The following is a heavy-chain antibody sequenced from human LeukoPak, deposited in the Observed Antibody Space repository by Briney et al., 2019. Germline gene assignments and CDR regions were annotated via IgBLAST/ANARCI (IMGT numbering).Heavy chain of an antibody. J-gene: IGHJ4*02. CDR1: GYTFTGYY. CDR3: ARTTYYDILTGYYGEGDHDY. V-gene: IGHV1-2*02. Sequence: GASVKVSCKASGYTFTGYYMHWVRQSPGQGLEWMGWINPNSGGTNYAQKFQGRVTMTRDTSISTAYMELSRLRSDDTAVYYCARTTYYDILTGYYGEGDHDYWGQGTLVTVPS. D-gene: IGHD3-9*01. CDR2: INPNSGGT.